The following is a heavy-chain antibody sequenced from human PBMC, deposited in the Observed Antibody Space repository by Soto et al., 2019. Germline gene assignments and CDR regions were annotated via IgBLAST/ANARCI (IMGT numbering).Heavy chain of an antibody. V-gene: IGHV1-69*05. CDR3: ARGDSTDCSNGVCSFFYNHDMDV. D-gene: IGHD2-8*01. CDR1: GGTFSSYA. CDR2: IITVVGTA. Sequence: GSTVKVSCKASGGTFSSYAISWVRQAPGHGLEWMRGIITVVGTANYAQKFQGWVTMTTDTSISTASMELTRLTSDDTAIYYCARGDSTDCSNGVCSFFYNHDMDVWGQGTTVTVSS. J-gene: IGHJ6*02.